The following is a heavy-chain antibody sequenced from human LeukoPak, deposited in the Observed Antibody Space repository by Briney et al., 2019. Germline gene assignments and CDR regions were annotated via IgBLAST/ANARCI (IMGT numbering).Heavy chain of an antibody. CDR1: GGSISSYY. V-gene: IGHV4-59*01. J-gene: IGHJ2*01. CDR3: ARTYGISGLGYSDL. Sequence: PSETLSLTCTVSGGSISSYYWSWIRQPPGRGLEWIGYIYYSGSTNYSPSLKSRLTISVDTSKNQFSLKLSSVTAADTAVYYCARTYGISGLGYSDLRGRGTLVTVSS. D-gene: IGHD6-25*01. CDR2: IYYSGST.